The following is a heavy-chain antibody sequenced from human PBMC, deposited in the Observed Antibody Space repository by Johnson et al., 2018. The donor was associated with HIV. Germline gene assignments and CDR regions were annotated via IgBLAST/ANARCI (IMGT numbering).Heavy chain of an antibody. CDR3: AKDKGKWELLGAFDI. V-gene: IGHV3-33*06. D-gene: IGHD1-26*01. CDR2: TWFDGSKK. CDR1: GFTFSNYG. J-gene: IGHJ3*02. Sequence: QVQLVESGGGVVQPGRSLRLSCAASGFTFSNYGIHWVRQAPGKGLEWVASTWFDGSKKYYSDSVKGRFTISRDNSKNTLYLQMNSLRAEDTAVYYCAKDKGKWELLGAFDIWGQGTMVTVSS.